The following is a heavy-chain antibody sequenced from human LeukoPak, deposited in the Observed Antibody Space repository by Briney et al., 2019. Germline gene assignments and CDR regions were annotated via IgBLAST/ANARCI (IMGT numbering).Heavy chain of an antibody. D-gene: IGHD1-1*01. J-gene: IGHJ3*02. Sequence: GGSLRLSCAASGFTFSNYAMNWVRQAPGKGLEWVASITKSSSRTYYADSMKGRCTISRDNAKDTLYLQMSSLRAEDMAVYYCAREPMYGTFDTWGQGTMVTVSS. CDR1: GFTFSNYA. CDR2: ITKSSSRT. V-gene: IGHV3-21*01. CDR3: AREPMYGTFDT.